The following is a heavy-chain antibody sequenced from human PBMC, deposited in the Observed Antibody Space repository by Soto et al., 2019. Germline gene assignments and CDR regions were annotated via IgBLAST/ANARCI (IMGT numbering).Heavy chain of an antibody. V-gene: IGHV3-23*01. D-gene: IGHD3-10*01. CDR3: AKEGSNYPYFDY. Sequence: PGWSLRLSCAASRFPFRRLNMNWVRQATGKVLEWFSFITGSGSSTYNAESVKGRFTISRDNSRNTLYLQMNSLRAEDTAVYYCAKEGSNYPYFDYWGQGT. J-gene: IGHJ4*02. CDR2: ITGSGSST. CDR1: RFPFRRLN.